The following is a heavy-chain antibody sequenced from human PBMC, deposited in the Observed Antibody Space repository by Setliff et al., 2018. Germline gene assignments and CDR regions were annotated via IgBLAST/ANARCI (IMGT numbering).Heavy chain of an antibody. CDR2: LYTSGDT. D-gene: IGHD2-15*01. J-gene: IGHJ4*02. CDR3: ARDRVVVVGGRRGYYFDS. CDR1: GGSISSHH. Sequence: SETLSLTCTVSGGSISSHHWTWIRQPAGKGLEWIGRLYTSGDTNYNPSLKSRVTMSGDTSKNQFSLRLTSVTAADTAVYYCARDRVVVVGGRRGYYFDSWGQGTLVTAPQ. V-gene: IGHV4-4*07.